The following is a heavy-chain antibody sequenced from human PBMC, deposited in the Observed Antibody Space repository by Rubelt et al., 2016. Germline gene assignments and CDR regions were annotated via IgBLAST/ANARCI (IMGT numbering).Heavy chain of an antibody. V-gene: IGHV4-34*01. CDR1: GGSFSGYY. CDR3: ARGKEGLGVTMMDY. Sequence: QVQLQQWGAGLLKSSETLSLTSAVYGGSFSGYYWSWIRQPPGKGLEWIGEINHSGSTNYNPSLKSRVTISVDTAKNQFSLKLSSVTAADTAVYYCARGKEGLGVTMMDYWGQGTLVTVSS. D-gene: IGHD3-22*01. CDR2: INHSGST. J-gene: IGHJ4*02.